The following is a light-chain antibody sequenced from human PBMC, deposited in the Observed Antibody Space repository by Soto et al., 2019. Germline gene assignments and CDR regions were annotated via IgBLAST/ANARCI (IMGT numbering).Light chain of an antibody. CDR1: QGISSY. Sequence: AIRMAQSPSSFSASTGDRVTITCRASQGISSYLAWYQQKPGKAPKLLIYAASSLENGVPFRFSGRGSGTDFTLTISSLQPDDSATYYCQQYNSFWTFGQGTKVDIK. J-gene: IGKJ1*01. CDR2: AAS. CDR3: QQYNSFWT. V-gene: IGKV1-8*01.